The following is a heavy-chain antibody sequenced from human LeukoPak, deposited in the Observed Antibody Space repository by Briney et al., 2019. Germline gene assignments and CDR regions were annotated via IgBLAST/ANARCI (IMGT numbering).Heavy chain of an antibody. CDR3: AGYCSGGSCYGDYYYYYGMDV. CDR1: GYTFTGYY. D-gene: IGHD2-15*01. J-gene: IGHJ6*02. CDR2: INPNSGGT. Sequence: ASVKVSCKASGYTFTGYYMHWVRQASGQGLEWMGWINPNSGGTNYAQKFQGRVTMTRDTSISTAYMELSRLRSDDTAVYYCAGYCSGGSCYGDYYYYYGMDVWGQGTTVTVSS. V-gene: IGHV1-2*02.